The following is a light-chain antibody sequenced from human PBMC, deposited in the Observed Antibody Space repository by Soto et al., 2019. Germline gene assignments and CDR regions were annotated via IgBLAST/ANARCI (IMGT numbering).Light chain of an antibody. CDR3: QLYNRYWWT. V-gene: IGKV1-5*01. J-gene: IGKJ1*01. CDR2: DAA. CDR1: QSISSW. Sequence: DIQMTQSPSTLSASVGDRVTITCQASQSISSWLAWSQQKPGKAPKLLIYDAASLERGVPSRFSGSGLGREFTLTICSLQPMYFATNYCQLYNRYWWTCGQGTKVEIK.